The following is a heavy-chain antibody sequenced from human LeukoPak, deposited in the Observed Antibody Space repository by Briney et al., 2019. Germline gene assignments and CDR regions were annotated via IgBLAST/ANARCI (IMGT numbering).Heavy chain of an antibody. V-gene: IGHV3-21*06. Sequence: KSGGSLSLSCVASGFTFNQYSMNWVRQAPGKGLEWVSSIGKTSNYIYYADSVKGRFTISRDNAKNSLYLQMNSLRAEDTAVYYCVSRYIDWFVPAGVWGQGTTVTVSS. J-gene: IGHJ6*02. CDR1: GFTFNQYS. CDR2: IGKTSNYI. CDR3: VSRYIDWFVPAGV. D-gene: IGHD3-9*01.